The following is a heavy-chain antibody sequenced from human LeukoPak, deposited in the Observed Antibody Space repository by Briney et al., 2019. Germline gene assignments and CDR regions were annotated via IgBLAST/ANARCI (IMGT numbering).Heavy chain of an antibody. V-gene: IGHV1-46*01. CDR3: ARDQEGFDY. CDR2: IYPRDGST. J-gene: IGHJ4*02. CDR1: GCTFTSNY. Sequence: ASVKVSCTASGCTFTSNYIHWVRQAPGQGLGWMGMIYPRDGSTSYAQKFQGRVTVTRDTSTSSVHMELSGLRSEDTAVYYCARDQEGFDYWGQGTLVTAPS.